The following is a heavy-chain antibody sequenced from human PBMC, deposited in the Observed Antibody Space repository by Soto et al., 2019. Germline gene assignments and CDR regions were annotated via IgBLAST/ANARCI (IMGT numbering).Heavy chain of an antibody. CDR2: IYYSGST. CDR3: ARDRRESLGAGMDV. J-gene: IGHJ6*02. D-gene: IGHD3-16*01. CDR1: GGSISSGGYY. Sequence: TLSLTCTVSGGSISSGGYYWSWIRQHPGKGLEWIGYIYYSGSTYYNPSLKSRVTISVDTSKNQFSLKLSSVTAADTAVYYCARDRRESLGAGMDVWGQGTTVTVSS. V-gene: IGHV4-31*03.